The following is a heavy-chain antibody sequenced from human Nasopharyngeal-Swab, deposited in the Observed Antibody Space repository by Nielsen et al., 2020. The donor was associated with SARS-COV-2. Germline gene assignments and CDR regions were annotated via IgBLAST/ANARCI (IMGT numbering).Heavy chain of an antibody. Sequence: EGSLRLSCAASGLTFRNAWMNWVRHVPGRVLEWVGRIKSKTDGGATDYAAPVKGRFSISRDDSKNTIYVQMNSLKTEDTAVYYCTTYYGDSHSYFYYHAMDVWGQGTTVTVSS. CDR3: TTYYGDSHSYFYYHAMDV. CDR2: IKSKTDGGAT. V-gene: IGHV3-15*01. CDR1: GLTFRNAW. J-gene: IGHJ6*02. D-gene: IGHD4-17*01.